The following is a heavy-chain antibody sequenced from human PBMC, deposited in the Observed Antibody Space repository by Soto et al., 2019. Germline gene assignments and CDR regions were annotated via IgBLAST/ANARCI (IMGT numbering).Heavy chain of an antibody. CDR3: TISLTYSFDY. J-gene: IGHJ4*02. D-gene: IGHD2-21*02. V-gene: IGHV3-30*03. CDR2: ISFDGTEQ. Sequence: QVQLVESGGGVVQPGRSLRLSCAASGFTFGDYGIHWVRQAPGKGLEWVALISFDGTEQHYADSVKGRFTISRDNSTTTLSLQTNSLRVDDTAVYYCTISLTYSFDYWGQGTLLTVSS. CDR1: GFTFGDYG.